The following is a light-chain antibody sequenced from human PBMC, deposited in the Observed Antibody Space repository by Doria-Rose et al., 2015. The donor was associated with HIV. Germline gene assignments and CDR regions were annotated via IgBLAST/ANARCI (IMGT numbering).Light chain of an antibody. CDR3: HQYGTSWT. CDR2: DGS. V-gene: IGKV3-20*01. Sequence: LTQSPGTLSLSPGERATLSCKASQSFSSTYLAWYQQKPGQAPSLLIYDGSTRATGIPDRFSASGSGTDFTLTINRLEPEDFALYYCHQYGTSWTFGQGTKVEI. CDR1: QSFSSTY. J-gene: IGKJ1*01.